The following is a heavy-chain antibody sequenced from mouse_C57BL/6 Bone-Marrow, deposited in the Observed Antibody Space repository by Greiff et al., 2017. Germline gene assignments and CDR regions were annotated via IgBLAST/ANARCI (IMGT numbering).Heavy chain of an antibody. CDR3: TRDRIRYDYGAWFAY. J-gene: IGHJ3*01. D-gene: IGHD2-4*01. V-gene: IGHV5-9-1*02. CDR2: ISSGGDYI. CDR1: GFTFSSYA. Sequence: EVKLVESGEGLVKPGGSLKLSCAASGFTFSSYAMSWVRQTPEKRPEWVAYISSGGDYIYYADTVKGRCTISSNTARNTLYLQMSSLKSEDTAMYYCTRDRIRYDYGAWFAYWGQGTLVTVSA.